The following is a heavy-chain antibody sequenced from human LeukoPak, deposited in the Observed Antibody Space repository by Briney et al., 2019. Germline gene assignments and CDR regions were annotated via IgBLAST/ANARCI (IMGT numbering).Heavy chain of an antibody. Sequence: GASVKVSCKASGYTFTSYAMHWVRQAPGQRLEWMGWINAGNGNTKYSQKFQGRVTITRDTSASTAYMELSSLRSEDTAVYYCARGQQLPLRKSNWFDPWGQGTLVTVSS. CDR1: GYTFTSYA. CDR2: INAGNGNT. V-gene: IGHV1-3*01. J-gene: IGHJ5*02. D-gene: IGHD6-13*01. CDR3: ARGQQLPLRKSNWFDP.